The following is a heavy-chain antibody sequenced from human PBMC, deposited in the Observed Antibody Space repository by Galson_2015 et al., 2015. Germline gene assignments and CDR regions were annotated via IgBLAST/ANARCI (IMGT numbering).Heavy chain of an antibody. CDR2: ISSSSSYI. Sequence: SLRLSCAASGFTFSSYSMNWVRQAPGKGLEWVSSISSSSSYIYYADSVKGRFTISRDNAKNSLYLQMNSLRAEDAAVYYCAGDRGKVGKIDYWGQGTLVTVSS. D-gene: IGHD3-10*01. V-gene: IGHV3-21*01. J-gene: IGHJ4*02. CDR3: AGDRGKVGKIDY. CDR1: GFTFSSYS.